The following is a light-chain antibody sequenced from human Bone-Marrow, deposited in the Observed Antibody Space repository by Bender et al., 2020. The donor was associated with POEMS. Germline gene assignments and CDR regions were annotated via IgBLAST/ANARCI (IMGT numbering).Light chain of an antibody. Sequence: QSALTQPASVSGSPGQSITISCTGTSSDVGIYNLVSWYQQSPGRAPKLMIYEGSKRPSGVYNRFSGSKSGNTASLTISRLQAKDEADYYCCSYAGSRTLVFGGGTKLTVL. CDR3: CSYAGSRTLV. CDR2: EGS. CDR1: SSDVGIYNL. V-gene: IGLV2-23*01. J-gene: IGLJ3*02.